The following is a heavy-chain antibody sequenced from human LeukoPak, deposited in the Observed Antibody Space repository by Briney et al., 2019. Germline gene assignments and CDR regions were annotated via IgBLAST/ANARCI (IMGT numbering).Heavy chain of an antibody. J-gene: IGHJ4*02. D-gene: IGHD3-10*01. Sequence: GALLLSCATAGVAFIGYAMSWVRRAPGKGLEGVSSISNSGYTYYAVSVKGRFTVSRDSSNNTVYLQMNSLRAEDTAMYYCAKDIRAVGTSVFEYWGQGTLVSVSS. CDR2: ISNSGYT. CDR3: AKDIRAVGTSVFEY. V-gene: IGHV3-23*01. CDR1: GVAFIGYA.